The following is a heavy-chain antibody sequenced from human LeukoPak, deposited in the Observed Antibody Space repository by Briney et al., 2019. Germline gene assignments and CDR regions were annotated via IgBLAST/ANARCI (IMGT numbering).Heavy chain of an antibody. CDR2: ISAYNGNT. CDR1: GYTFTRYG. J-gene: IGHJ4*02. D-gene: IGHD5-12*01. CDR3: ARAGPYSGYDGADY. Sequence: GASVKVSRKASGYTFTRYGISWVRQAPGQGLEWMGWISAYNGNTNYEQKLQGRVTMTTDTSTSTAYMELRSLRSDDTAVYYCARAGPYSGYDGADYWGQGTLVTVSS. V-gene: IGHV1-18*01.